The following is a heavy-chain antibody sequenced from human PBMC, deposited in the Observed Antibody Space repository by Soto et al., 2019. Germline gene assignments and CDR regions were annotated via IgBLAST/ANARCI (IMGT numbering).Heavy chain of an antibody. J-gene: IGHJ4*02. CDR3: ARGDWSSGY. Sequence: EVKLVESGGKLVQPGGSWRLSCAAFGFTSGGYAMNWVAQAPGKGLEWVSYFSNAAISKYYADSVKGRFTVSRDNAKGSLYLQMDSLRAEDTAVYYCARGDWSSGYWGQGTLVTVSS. CDR2: FSNAAISK. D-gene: IGHD1-1*01. CDR1: GFTSGGYA. V-gene: IGHV3-48*01.